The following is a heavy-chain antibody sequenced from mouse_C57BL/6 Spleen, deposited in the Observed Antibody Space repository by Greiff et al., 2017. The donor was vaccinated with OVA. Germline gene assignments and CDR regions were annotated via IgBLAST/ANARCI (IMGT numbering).Heavy chain of an antibody. CDR2: INPNNGGT. V-gene: IGHV1-26*01. CDR1: GYTFTDYY. Sequence: VQLQQSGPELVKPGASVKISCKASGYTFTDYYMNWVKQSHGKSLEWIGDINPNNGGTSYNQKFKGKATLTVDKSSSTAYMELRSLTSEDSAVYYCARGNYGYCDVWGTGTTVTVSS. D-gene: IGHD2-1*01. J-gene: IGHJ1*03. CDR3: ARGNYGYCDV.